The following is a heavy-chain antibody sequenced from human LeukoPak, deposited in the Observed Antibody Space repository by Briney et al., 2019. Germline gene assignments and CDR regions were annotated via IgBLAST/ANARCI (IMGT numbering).Heavy chain of an antibody. CDR3: ARIGYSSSCTDY. Sequence: GGSLRLSCTASGFTFGDYAMSWFRQAPGKGLEWVANVNQDGSVKYYADSVKGRFTISRDNAKNSLYLQMNSLRDEDTAVYYCARIGYSSSCTDYWGQGTLVTVSS. J-gene: IGHJ4*02. V-gene: IGHV3-7*01. CDR2: VNQDGSVK. CDR1: GFTFGDYA. D-gene: IGHD6-6*01.